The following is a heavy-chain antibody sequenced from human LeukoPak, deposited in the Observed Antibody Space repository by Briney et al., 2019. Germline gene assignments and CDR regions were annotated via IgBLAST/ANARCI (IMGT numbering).Heavy chain of an antibody. J-gene: IGHJ5*02. D-gene: IGHD6-13*01. CDR2: IYNSGST. Sequence: NPSETLSLTCTVSGGSISSYYWSWIRQPPGKGLEWIGYIYNSGSTNYNPSLKSRVTISVDTSKNQFSLKLSSVTAADTAVYYCARFGQQLVLDWFDPWGQGTLVTVSS. CDR3: ARFGQQLVLDWFDP. V-gene: IGHV4-59*01. CDR1: GGSISSYY.